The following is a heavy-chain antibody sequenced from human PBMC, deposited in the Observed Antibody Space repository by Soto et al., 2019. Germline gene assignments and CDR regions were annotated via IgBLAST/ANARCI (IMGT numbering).Heavy chain of an antibody. V-gene: IGHV1-69*13. CDR3: ARARTPIARVRGMRFGDQYGVWDYYYDGMDV. Sequence: SVKVSCKASGGTFSSYAISWVRQAPGQGLEWMGGIIPIFGTANYAQKFQGRVTITADESTSTAYMELSSLRSEDTAVYYCARARTPIARVRGMRFGDQYGVWDYYYDGMDVWGQGTRVTVSS. CDR2: IIPIFGTA. J-gene: IGHJ6*02. CDR1: GGTFSSYA. D-gene: IGHD3-10*01.